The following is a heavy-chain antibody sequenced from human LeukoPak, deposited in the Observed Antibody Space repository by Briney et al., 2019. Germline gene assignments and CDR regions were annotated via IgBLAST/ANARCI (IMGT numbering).Heavy chain of an antibody. D-gene: IGHD3-22*01. Sequence: GESLKISCKGSGYSFTSYWIGWVRQMPGKGLEWMGIIYPGDSDTRYSPSFQGQVTISADKSISTAYLQWSSLKASDTATYYCARQSYYDSSGYYYYNWFDPWGQGTLVTVSS. CDR3: ARQSYYDSSGYYYYNWFDP. V-gene: IGHV5-51*01. J-gene: IGHJ5*02. CDR1: GYSFTSYW. CDR2: IYPGDSDT.